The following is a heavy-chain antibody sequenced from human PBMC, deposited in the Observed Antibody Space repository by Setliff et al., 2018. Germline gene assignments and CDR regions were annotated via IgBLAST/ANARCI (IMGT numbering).Heavy chain of an antibody. Sequence: PGGSLRLSCAGSGFAVSGAYMSWVRQAPGKGLEWVSIIYSSGNTAYTDSVKGRFTISRDTSKNTVYLQMNNVTVDDTAVYFCARRGCSHDSSDYNRRKVFDYFDFWGQGAQVTVSS. V-gene: IGHV3-53*01. CDR1: GFAVSGAY. CDR3: ARRGCSHDSSDYNRRKVFDYFDF. CDR2: IYSSGNT. J-gene: IGHJ4*02. D-gene: IGHD3-22*01.